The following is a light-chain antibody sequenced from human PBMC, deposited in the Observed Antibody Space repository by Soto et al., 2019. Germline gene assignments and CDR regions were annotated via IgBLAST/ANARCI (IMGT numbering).Light chain of an antibody. CDR2: QAT. V-gene: IGKV1-5*03. J-gene: IGKJ2*01. CDR3: QQYNDCQYT. Sequence: DIQMTQSPSTLSASVGDGVTITCRASQIIGSWLAWYQQKPGKAPKLLIYQATNLQSEVPSRFSGSGSGTDFSLTISSLQPENSATYFCQQYNDCQYTFGPGTKLEI. CDR1: QIIGSW.